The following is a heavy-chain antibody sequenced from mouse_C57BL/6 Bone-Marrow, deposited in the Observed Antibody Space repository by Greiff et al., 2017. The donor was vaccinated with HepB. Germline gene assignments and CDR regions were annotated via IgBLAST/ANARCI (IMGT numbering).Heavy chain of an antibody. Sequence: VKLQQPGAELVKPGASVKMSCKASGYTFTSYWITWMKQRPGQGLEWIGDIYPGSGSTNYNEKFKSKATLTVDTSSSTAYMQLSSLTSEDSAVYYCARGVGNYFDYWGQGTTLTVSS. V-gene: IGHV1-55*01. J-gene: IGHJ2*01. D-gene: IGHD1-3*01. CDR2: IYPGSGST. CDR3: ARGVGNYFDY. CDR1: GYTFTSYW.